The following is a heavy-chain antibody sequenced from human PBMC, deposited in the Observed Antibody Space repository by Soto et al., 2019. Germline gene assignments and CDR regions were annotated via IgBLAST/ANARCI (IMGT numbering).Heavy chain of an antibody. D-gene: IGHD4-17*01. CDR1: GFTLSSYW. CDR3: ARDSRTTTVVKY. Sequence: EVQLVESGGGLVQPGGSLRLSCAASGFTLSSYWMSWVRQAPGKGLEWVANIKEDGREKYYVDSVKGRFTISRDNAKNSLYLQMNSLRAEDTAVYYCARDSRTTTVVKYWGQGTLVTVSS. V-gene: IGHV3-7*01. J-gene: IGHJ4*02. CDR2: IKEDGREK.